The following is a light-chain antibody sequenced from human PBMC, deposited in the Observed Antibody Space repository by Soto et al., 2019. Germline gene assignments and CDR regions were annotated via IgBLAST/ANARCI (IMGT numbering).Light chain of an antibody. CDR3: QKLKNSTIT. CDR2: GIS. Sequence: DFQMTQSPSSLSASVGDRVTITCGASQSFSTYLAWYQQKTGKVPKLLISGISTLPSGVPYRFSGSGYGTELTLTISSLKPEDFAIYFCQKLKNSTITCGQGTRLEIK. J-gene: IGKJ5*01. CDR1: QSFSTY. V-gene: IGKV1-27*01.